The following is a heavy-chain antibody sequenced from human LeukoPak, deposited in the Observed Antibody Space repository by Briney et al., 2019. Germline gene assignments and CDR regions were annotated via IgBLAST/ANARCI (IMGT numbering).Heavy chain of an antibody. Sequence: PGGSLRLSCAASGFTFSSYAMHWVRQAPGKGLEWVALISYDGSNKYYSDSVKGRFTISRDNSKNTLYLQMNSLRAEDTAVYYCARQSLWYGELNDAFDIWGQGTMVTVSS. CDR1: GFTFSSYA. CDR3: ARQSLWYGELNDAFDI. J-gene: IGHJ3*02. CDR2: ISYDGSNK. D-gene: IGHD3-10*01. V-gene: IGHV3-30*14.